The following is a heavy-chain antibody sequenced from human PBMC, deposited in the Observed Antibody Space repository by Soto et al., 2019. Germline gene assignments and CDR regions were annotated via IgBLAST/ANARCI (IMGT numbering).Heavy chain of an antibody. CDR2: VFYSGAT. CDR3: ARAGFSYGHLLF. V-gene: IGHV4-30-4*01. J-gene: IGHJ4*02. CDR1: GGPIKTGDYY. D-gene: IGHD3-10*01. Sequence: QVQLKESGPGLVKPSETLSLTCSVSGGPIKTGDYYWNWIRQPPGKGLEWIGYVFYSGATNYSPSLKSRAAISMDTSKNQFSLSLTSVTAADTAVYYYARAGFSYGHLLFWGQGIRVTVST.